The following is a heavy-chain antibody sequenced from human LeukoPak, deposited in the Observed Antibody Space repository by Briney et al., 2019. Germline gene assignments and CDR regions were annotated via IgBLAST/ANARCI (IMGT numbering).Heavy chain of an antibody. CDR3: ARVFAYYYDSSGYYYFDY. CDR1: GYTFTGYY. V-gene: IGHV1-2*02. Sequence: ASVKVSCKASGYTFTGYYMHWVRQAPGQGLEWIGWINPNSGGTNYAQKFQGRVTMTRDTSISTAYMELSRLRSDDTAVYYCARVFAYYYDSSGYYYFDYWGQGTLVTVSS. D-gene: IGHD3-22*01. J-gene: IGHJ4*02. CDR2: INPNSGGT.